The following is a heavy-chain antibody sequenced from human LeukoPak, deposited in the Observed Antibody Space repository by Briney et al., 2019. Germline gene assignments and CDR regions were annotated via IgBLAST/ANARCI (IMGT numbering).Heavy chain of an antibody. CDR2: INPSGGST. D-gene: IGHD3-22*01. CDR3: ARDRYYDSSGIRGDLDY. Sequence: ASVKVSCKASGCTFPSYFMHWVRQAPGQGLEWMGIINPSGGSTSYAQKFQGRVTMTRDTSTSTVYMELSSLRSEDTAVYYCARDRYYDSSGIRGDLDYWGQGTLVTVSS. V-gene: IGHV1-46*01. J-gene: IGHJ4*02. CDR1: GCTFPSYF.